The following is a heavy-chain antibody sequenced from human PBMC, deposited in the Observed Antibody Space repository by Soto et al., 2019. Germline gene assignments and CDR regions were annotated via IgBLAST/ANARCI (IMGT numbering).Heavy chain of an antibody. D-gene: IGHD4-4*01. J-gene: IGHJ4*02. CDR2: IIPIFGTA. CDR3: ARGSPHLQAFDY. Sequence: SVKVSCKASGGTFSSYAISWVRQAPGQGLEWMGGIIPIFGTANYAQKFQGRVTITADESTSTAYMELSSLRSEDTAVYYCARGSPHLQAFDYWGQGTLVTVSS. CDR1: GGTFSSYA. V-gene: IGHV1-69*13.